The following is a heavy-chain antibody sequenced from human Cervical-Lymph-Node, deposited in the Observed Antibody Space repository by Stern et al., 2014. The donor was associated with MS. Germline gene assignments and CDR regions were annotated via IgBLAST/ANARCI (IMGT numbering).Heavy chain of an antibody. CDR1: GGTLSDYS. V-gene: IGHV1-69*01. CDR2: IIPLLGTV. D-gene: IGHD1-1*01. CDR3: ARIGRASYYDY. Sequence: QLVQSGAEVKRPGSSVKVSCKASGGTLSDYSITWVRQAPGPGLEWMRGIIPLLGTVNFAQKFQGRVTISADLTTSTAYMELSGLRFDDTAVYYCARIGRASYYDYWGQGTLVTVSS. J-gene: IGHJ4*02.